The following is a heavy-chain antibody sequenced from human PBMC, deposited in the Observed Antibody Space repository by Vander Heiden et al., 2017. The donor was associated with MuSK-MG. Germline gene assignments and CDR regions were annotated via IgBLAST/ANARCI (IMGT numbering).Heavy chain of an antibody. V-gene: IGHV3-21*01. CDR1: GFTFSSKS. J-gene: IGHJ2*01. D-gene: IGHD1-26*01. Sequence: EVKLVESGGGLVQPGGSLRLSCAASGFTFSSKSMSWVRQAPGKGLEWVSFIDYTGRYRYYADSVKGRFTISRDEADNSVFLQMNSLRPADTALYDGAREAGAPADWDCDLWGRGSLGTVAS. CDR3: AREAGAPADWDCDL. CDR2: IDYTGRYR.